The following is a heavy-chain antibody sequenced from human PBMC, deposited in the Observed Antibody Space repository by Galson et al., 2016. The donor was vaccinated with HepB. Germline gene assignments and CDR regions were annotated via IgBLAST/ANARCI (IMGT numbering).Heavy chain of an antibody. CDR3: TRTISATAGID. D-gene: IGHD6-13*01. Sequence: SLRLSCAASGFTFSSYWMSWVRQAPGKGLEWLDNIKQDGSEKYYVDSVRGRFTISRDNAMNSLYLHMSSLRAEDTALYYCTRTISATAGIDWGQGTLVTVSS. CDR2: IKQDGSEK. CDR1: GFTFSSYW. J-gene: IGHJ4*02. V-gene: IGHV3-7*04.